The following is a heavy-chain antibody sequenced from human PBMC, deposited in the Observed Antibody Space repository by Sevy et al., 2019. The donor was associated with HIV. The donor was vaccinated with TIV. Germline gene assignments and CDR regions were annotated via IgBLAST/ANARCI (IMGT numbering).Heavy chain of an antibody. J-gene: IGHJ6*02. D-gene: IGHD2-21*01. Sequence: GGSLRLSCAASGFPFNDHAMHWVRQVPGKGLEWVSGISWNSRNIGYADSVKGRFTISRENARHFVYLEMNRLGPEDTAFYYCAKDINRGCDGVNCYSYYYYFYGLDVWGQGTTVTVSS. CDR1: GFPFNDHA. CDR2: ISWNSRNI. CDR3: AKDINRGCDGVNCYSYYYYFYGLDV. V-gene: IGHV3-9*01.